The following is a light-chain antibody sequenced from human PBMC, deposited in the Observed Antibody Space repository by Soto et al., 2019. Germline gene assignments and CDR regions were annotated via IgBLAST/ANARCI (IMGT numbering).Light chain of an antibody. CDR1: SSDVGDYSY. CDR2: EVS. CDR3: CSYTSISTGVL. V-gene: IGLV2-14*01. J-gene: IGLJ2*01. Sequence: QSVLTQPASVSGSPGQSITISCTGASSDVGDYSYVSWYQHHPGQAPELLIYEVSNRPSGVSLRFSGSKSGNTASLTISGLQAEDEADYYCCSYTSISTGVLFGGGTKLTVL.